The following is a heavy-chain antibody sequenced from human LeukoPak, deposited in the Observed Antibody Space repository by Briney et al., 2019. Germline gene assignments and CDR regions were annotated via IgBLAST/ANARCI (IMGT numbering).Heavy chain of an antibody. V-gene: IGHV3-21*01. CDR2: INTRSTYI. J-gene: IGHJ6*03. Sequence: GGSLRLSCAASGFSFNSYSMTWVRQAPGKGLEWVSSINTRSTYIYYTDSVKGRFTISRDNAKNSLYLQMNSLRVEDTALYYCARHPTVATNAYYYYMDVWGKGTTVTVSS. CDR1: GFSFNSYS. D-gene: IGHD4-17*01. CDR3: ARHPTVATNAYYYYMDV.